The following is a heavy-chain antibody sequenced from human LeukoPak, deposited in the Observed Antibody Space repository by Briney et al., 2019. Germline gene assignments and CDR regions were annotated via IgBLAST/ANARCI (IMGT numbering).Heavy chain of an antibody. J-gene: IGHJ4*02. CDR3: ARDMYYGSGSFPPDFDY. CDR1: GYTFTGYY. CDR2: INPNSGGT. Sequence: GASVKVSCKASGYTFTGYYMHWVRQAPGQGLEWMGRINPNSGGTNYAQKLQGRVTMTTDTSTSTAYMELRSLRSDDTAVYYCARDMYYGSGSFPPDFDYWGQGTLVTVSS. D-gene: IGHD3-10*01. V-gene: IGHV1-2*06.